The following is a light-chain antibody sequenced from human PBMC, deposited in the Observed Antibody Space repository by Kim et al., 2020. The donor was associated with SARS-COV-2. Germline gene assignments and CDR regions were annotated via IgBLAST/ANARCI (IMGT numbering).Light chain of an antibody. J-gene: IGKJ4*01. CDR3: QWKFNARRGT. V-gene: IGKV1-27*01. Sequence: DIQLTQSPSSLPASVGHRVTITCRVSQGISSYVNKYRQKPEKVPKLLIYSASLLQAGGPSRFSGSVSGADFTLTISRLQPEGVATYYGQWKFNARRGTFGRGTKVDIK. CDR1: QGISSY. CDR2: SAS.